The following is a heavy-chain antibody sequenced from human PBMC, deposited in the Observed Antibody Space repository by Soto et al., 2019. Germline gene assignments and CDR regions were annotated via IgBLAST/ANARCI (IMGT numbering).Heavy chain of an antibody. Sequence: QITLKESGPTLVKPTQTLTLTCTFSGFSVSTSGVGVAWIRQPPGKALEWLALIYWDDDKRYSPFLQSRVTITKDLCKNQGVLTLTNMDPVDTATYYCAHKGGRGAGMDVWGQGTTVTVSS. CDR2: IYWDDDK. D-gene: IGHD2-15*01. CDR1: GFSVSTSGVG. J-gene: IGHJ6*02. CDR3: AHKGGRGAGMDV. V-gene: IGHV2-5*02.